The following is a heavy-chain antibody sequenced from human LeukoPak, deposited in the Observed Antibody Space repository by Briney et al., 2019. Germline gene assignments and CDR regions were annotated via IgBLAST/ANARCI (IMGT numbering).Heavy chain of an antibody. CDR1: GFTFSNYW. Sequence: GGSLRLSCAASGFTFSNYWMHWVRQAPGKGLVWVSRINIGGIVRSHADSVKGRFTISRDNAKNTLYLQMNSLRPEDTAVYYCARVQVVGTVDAFDIWGQGTMVTVSS. CDR3: ARVQVVGTVDAFDI. J-gene: IGHJ3*02. D-gene: IGHD1-14*01. CDR2: INIGGIVR. V-gene: IGHV3-74*01.